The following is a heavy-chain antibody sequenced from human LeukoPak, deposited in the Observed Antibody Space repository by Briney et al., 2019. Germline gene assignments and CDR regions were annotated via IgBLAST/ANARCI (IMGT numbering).Heavy chain of an antibody. V-gene: IGHV4-59*01. D-gene: IGHD3-3*01. CDR1: GGSISSYY. CDR2: IYYSGST. Sequence: SETLSLTCTVSGGSISSYYWSWIRQPPGKGLEWIGYIYYSGSTNYNPSLKSRVTVSVDTSKNQFSLKVNSVTAADTAVYYCASMHYNFWSGYFNYWGQGTLVTVSS. CDR3: ASMHYNFWSGYFNY. J-gene: IGHJ4*02.